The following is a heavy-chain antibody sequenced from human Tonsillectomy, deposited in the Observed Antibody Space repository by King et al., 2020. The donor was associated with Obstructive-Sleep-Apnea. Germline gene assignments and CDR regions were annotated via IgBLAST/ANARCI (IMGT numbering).Heavy chain of an antibody. CDR2: INHSGST. D-gene: IGHD1-26*01. CDR1: GGSFSDYY. J-gene: IGHJ4*02. V-gene: IGHV4-34*01. CDR3: ARVLGAAGPDYYFDY. Sequence: VQLQQWGTGLLKPSETLSLTCAVYGGSFSDYYWSWIRQPPGKELEWIGEINHSGSTNFNPSLKSRVTISVDTSRNQFSLKLHSVTAADTAVYYCARVLGAAGPDYYFDYWGQETLVTVSS.